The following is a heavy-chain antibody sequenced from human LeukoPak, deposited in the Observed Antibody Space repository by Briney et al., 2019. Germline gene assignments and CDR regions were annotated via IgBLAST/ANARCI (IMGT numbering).Heavy chain of an antibody. V-gene: IGHV3-30-3*01. D-gene: IGHD4-17*01. CDR1: GFTFSSYA. CDR3: ARDQPELRYAFDI. CDR2: ISYDGSNK. J-gene: IGHJ3*02. Sequence: GGSLRLSCAASGFTFSSYAMHWVRQAPGKGLEWVAVISYDGSNKYYADSVKGRFTISRDNSKNTLYLQMNSLRAEDTAVYYCARDQPELRYAFDIWGQGTMVTVSS.